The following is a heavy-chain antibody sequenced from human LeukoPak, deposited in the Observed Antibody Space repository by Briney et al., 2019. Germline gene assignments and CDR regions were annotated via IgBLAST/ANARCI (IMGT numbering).Heavy chain of an antibody. CDR1: GYTFTGYY. J-gene: IGHJ4*02. D-gene: IGHD3-9*01. V-gene: IGHV1-2*02. CDR3: ARDMTGYYYYFDY. Sequence: GASVKVSCKASGYTFTGYYMHWVRQAPGQGLDWMGWINPNSGGTNYEQKFQGRVTITRDKSISTAFMELSRLRSDDTAVYYCARDMTGYYYYFDYWGQGTLVTVSS. CDR2: INPNSGGT.